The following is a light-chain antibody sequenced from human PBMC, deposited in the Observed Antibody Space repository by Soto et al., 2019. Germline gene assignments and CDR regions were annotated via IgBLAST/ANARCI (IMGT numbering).Light chain of an antibody. CDR2: DTS. CDR1: TGAVTSGHY. J-gene: IGLJ2*01. CDR3: LLAFSGDRRV. Sequence: QAVVTQEPSLTVFPGGTVSLTCGSSTGAVTSGHYPYWFQQKPGQAPRTLIYDTSNKHSWTPARFSGSLLGGKAALTLSGAQPGDEADYYCLLAFSGDRRVFGGGTKVTVL. V-gene: IGLV7-46*01.